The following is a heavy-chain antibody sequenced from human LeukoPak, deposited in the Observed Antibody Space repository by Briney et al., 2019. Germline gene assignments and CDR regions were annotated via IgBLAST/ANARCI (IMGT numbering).Heavy chain of an antibody. J-gene: IGHJ4*02. CDR1: GFTFSSYG. V-gene: IGHV3-30*02. Sequence: PGGSLRLSCAASGFTFSSYGMHWVRQAPGKGLEWVAFIRYDGSDENYADSVKGRFTISRDNSKNTLYLQMNSLRAEDTAVYYCAKEFNFFRGVIIGTDYWGQGTLVIVSS. CDR2: IRYDGSDE. D-gene: IGHD3-10*01. CDR3: AKEFNFFRGVIIGTDY.